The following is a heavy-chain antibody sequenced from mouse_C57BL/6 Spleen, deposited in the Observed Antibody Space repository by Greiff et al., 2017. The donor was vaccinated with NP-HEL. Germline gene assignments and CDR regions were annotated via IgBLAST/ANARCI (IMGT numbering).Heavy chain of an antibody. V-gene: IGHV1-42*01. J-gene: IGHJ3*01. CDR1: GYSFTGYY. CDR3: ARRSEGFAY. Sequence: VQLKESGPELVKPGASVKISCKASGYSFTGYYMNWVKQSPEKSLEWIGEINPSTGGTTYNQKFKAKATLTVDKSSSTAYMQLKSLTSEDSAVYYCARRSEGFAYWGQGTLVTVSA. CDR2: INPSTGGT.